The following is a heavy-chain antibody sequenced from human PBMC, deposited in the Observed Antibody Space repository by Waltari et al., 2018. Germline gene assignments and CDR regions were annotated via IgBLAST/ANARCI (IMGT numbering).Heavy chain of an antibody. CDR2: IYYSGST. Sequence: QVQLQESGPGLVKPSQTLSLTCTVPGGSISSGGYYWSWIRQHPGKGLEWIGYIYYSGSTYYNPSLKSRVTISVDTSKNQFSLKLSSVTAADTAVYYGASMAWILGYSYGYGYWGQGTLVTVSS. V-gene: IGHV4-31*03. J-gene: IGHJ4*02. CDR1: GGSISSGGYY. CDR3: ASMAWILGYSYGYGY. D-gene: IGHD5-18*01.